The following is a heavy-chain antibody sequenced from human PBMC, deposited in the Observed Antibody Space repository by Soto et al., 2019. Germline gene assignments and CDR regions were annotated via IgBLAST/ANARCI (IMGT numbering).Heavy chain of an antibody. CDR1: RFTFSSYG. Sequence: QVQLVESGGGVVQPGRSLRLSCAASRFTFSSYGMHWVRQAPGKGLEWVAVISYDGSNKYYADSVKGRFTISRDNSKNTLYLQMNSLRAEDTAVYYCAKQRDSSGYYPNTYYFDYWGQGTLVTVSS. CDR3: AKQRDSSGYYPNTYYFDY. J-gene: IGHJ4*02. V-gene: IGHV3-30*18. CDR2: ISYDGSNK. D-gene: IGHD3-22*01.